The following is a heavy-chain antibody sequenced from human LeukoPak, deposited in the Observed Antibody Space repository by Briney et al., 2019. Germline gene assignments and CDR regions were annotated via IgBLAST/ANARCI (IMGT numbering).Heavy chain of an antibody. CDR1: GFTLSSYA. D-gene: IGHD6-19*01. J-gene: IGHJ4*02. Sequence: GGSLRLSCAASGFTLSSYAMSWVRQAPGKGLEWVSAISGSGGSTYYADSVKGRFTISRDNSKNTLYLQMNSLRAEDTAVYYCAKDPVPGYSSDWYNYFDYWGQGTLVTVSS. V-gene: IGHV3-23*01. CDR2: ISGSGGST. CDR3: AKDPVPGYSSDWYNYFDY.